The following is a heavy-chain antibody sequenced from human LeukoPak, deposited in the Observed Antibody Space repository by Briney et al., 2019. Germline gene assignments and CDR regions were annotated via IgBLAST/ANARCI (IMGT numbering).Heavy chain of an antibody. CDR3: AKDPGAGYSSSWYGAFDI. Sequence: PGGSLRLSCAASGFTFSSYAMSWVRQAPGKGLEWVSAISGSGGSTYYADSVKGRFTISRDNSKNTLYLQMNSLRAEDTAVYYCAKDPGAGYSSSWYGAFDIWGQGTTVTVSS. V-gene: IGHV3-23*01. CDR1: GFTFSSYA. CDR2: ISGSGGST. J-gene: IGHJ3*02. D-gene: IGHD6-13*01.